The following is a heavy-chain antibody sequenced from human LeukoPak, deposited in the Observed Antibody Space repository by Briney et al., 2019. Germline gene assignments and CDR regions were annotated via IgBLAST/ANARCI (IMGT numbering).Heavy chain of an antibody. CDR1: GYSFTSYW. J-gene: IGHJ4*02. Sequence: GESLKISCKGSGYSFTSYWIXXXXQLPGKGLXXXXXIYPGDSDTRYSPSFQGXVXXSADKSISTAYLQWSSLKASDTAMHFCARLDCSGGSCYGLGYWGQGTLVTVSS. V-gene: IGHV5-51*01. D-gene: IGHD2-15*01. CDR3: ARLDCSGGSCYGLGY. CDR2: IYPGDSDT.